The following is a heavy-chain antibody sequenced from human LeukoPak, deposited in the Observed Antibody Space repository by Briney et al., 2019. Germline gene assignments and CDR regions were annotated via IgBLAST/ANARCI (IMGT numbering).Heavy chain of an antibody. Sequence: GRSLRLACAASGFTFSSYCMDWVRQVPGKGLEWVAVIWYDGSNKYYADSVKGRFTISRDNSKNTLYLQMSSLSAEDTAVYYCARDSIGGYGMDVWGQGNTVTVSS. V-gene: IGHV3-33*01. D-gene: IGHD2/OR15-2a*01. J-gene: IGHJ6*02. CDR2: IWYDGSNK. CDR3: ARDSIGGYGMDV. CDR1: GFTFSSYC.